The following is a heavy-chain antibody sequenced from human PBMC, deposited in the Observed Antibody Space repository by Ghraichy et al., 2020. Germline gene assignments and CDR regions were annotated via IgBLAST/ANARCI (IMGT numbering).Heavy chain of an antibody. CDR2: ISNSGGST. Sequence: GGPLRLSCAASGFTFSNYAMSWVRQAPGKGLEWVSAISNSGGSTYYADSVRGRFTISRDNSKNTLYLQMNGLRAEDTAVYYCPKTPGYSSPWYIDYWGQGTLVTVS. CDR3: PKTPGYSSPWYIDY. J-gene: IGHJ4*02. V-gene: IGHV3-23*01. D-gene: IGHD6-13*01. CDR1: GFTFSNYA.